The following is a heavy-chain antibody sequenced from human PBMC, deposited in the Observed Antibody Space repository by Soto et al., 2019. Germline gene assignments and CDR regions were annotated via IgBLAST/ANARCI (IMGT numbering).Heavy chain of an antibody. Sequence: PEPLSLTCSVSVGTIKSYYWSLIRQPPRKGLEWIGYISYSRTANSNPSLKSRVTMSGDTSKNQYFRKLSSVTAGDSAVYYCARDSGSYSYTWLGAWGQGTLVT. J-gene: IGHJ5*02. V-gene: IGHV4-59*01. CDR1: VGTIKSYY. CDR3: ARDSGSYSYTWLGA. D-gene: IGHD1-26*01. CDR2: ISYSRTA.